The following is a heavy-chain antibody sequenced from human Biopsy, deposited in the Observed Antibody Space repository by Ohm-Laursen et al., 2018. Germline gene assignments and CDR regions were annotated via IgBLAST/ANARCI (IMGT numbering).Heavy chain of an antibody. Sequence: ASVKVSCKPSGYTFTAFSVHWLRQAPGQGLEWMGWINPKSGDTDYPQNFQGRVFMTRDTSISTAYMDLSRLRSDDTAVYYCARGRRHCSGTCSRWYFDLWGRGTLVTVSS. CDR2: INPKSGDT. D-gene: IGHD2-2*01. J-gene: IGHJ2*01. CDR3: ARGRRHCSGTCSRWYFDL. V-gene: IGHV1-2*02. CDR1: GYTFTAFS.